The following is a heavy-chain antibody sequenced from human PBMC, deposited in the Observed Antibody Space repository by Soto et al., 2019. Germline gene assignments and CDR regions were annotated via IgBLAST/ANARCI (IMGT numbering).Heavy chain of an antibody. CDR3: ARAITGTKGAPFDY. Sequence: QVQLVESGGGVVQPGRSLRLSCAASGFTFSSYAMHWVRQAPGKGLEWVAVISYDGSNKYYADSVKGRFTISRDNSKNTLYLQMNSLRAEDTAVYYCARAITGTKGAPFDYWGQGTLVTVSS. CDR1: GFTFSSYA. J-gene: IGHJ4*02. D-gene: IGHD1-7*01. CDR2: ISYDGSNK. V-gene: IGHV3-30-3*01.